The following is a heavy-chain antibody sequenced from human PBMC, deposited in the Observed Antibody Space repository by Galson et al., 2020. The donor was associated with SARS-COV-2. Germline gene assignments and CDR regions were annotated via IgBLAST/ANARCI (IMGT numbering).Heavy chain of an antibody. D-gene: IGHD3-22*01. V-gene: IGHV4-34*01. CDR3: ARLYDSSGSIPQ. J-gene: IGHJ4*02. CDR1: GGSFTISY. Sequence: SETLSLTCAVYGGSFTISYWSWIRQSPGKGLEWIGEINHSGSTNYNPSLKSRVTISVDTSKNQFSLKLSSVTAADTAIYYCARLYDSSGSIPQWGQGTLVTVSS. CDR2: INHSGST.